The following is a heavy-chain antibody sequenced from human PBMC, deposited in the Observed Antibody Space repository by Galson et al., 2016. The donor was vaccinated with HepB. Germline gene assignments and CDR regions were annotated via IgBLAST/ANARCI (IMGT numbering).Heavy chain of an antibody. Sequence: SLRLSCAASGFTFSSYGMHWVRQAPGKGLEWVAIIWYDGSNKYYADSVKGRFTISRDNSKSTLYLQMNSLRVEDTAVYYCVKGEYGQRFSEWLAPFDYWGQGALVTVSS. CDR3: VKGEYGQRFSEWLAPFDY. D-gene: IGHD3-3*01. CDR2: IWYDGSNK. CDR1: GFTFSSYG. J-gene: IGHJ4*02. V-gene: IGHV3-33*06.